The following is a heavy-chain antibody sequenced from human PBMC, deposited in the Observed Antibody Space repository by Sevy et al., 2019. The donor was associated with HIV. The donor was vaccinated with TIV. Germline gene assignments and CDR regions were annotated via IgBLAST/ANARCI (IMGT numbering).Heavy chain of an antibody. J-gene: IGHJ4*02. Sequence: ASVKVSCKASGYTFADYDINWVRQATGQGLEWMGWMNPNSGNTGYVQTFQGRVTMTRNTSMSTAFMELNSLRSEDTAVYYCARAKIFRRGIDYWGQGTLVTVSS. CDR2: MNPNSGNT. CDR1: GYTFADYD. V-gene: IGHV1-8*01. CDR3: ARAKIFRRGIDY. D-gene: IGHD3-10*01.